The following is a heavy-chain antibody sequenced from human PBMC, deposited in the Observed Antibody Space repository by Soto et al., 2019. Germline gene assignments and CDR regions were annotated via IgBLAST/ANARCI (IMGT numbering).Heavy chain of an antibody. CDR3: ARRLDYYGSGSLDLDYFDY. V-gene: IGHV4-39*01. CDR2: IYYSGST. J-gene: IGHJ4*02. Sequence: PSETLSPTCTVSGGSISSSSYYWGWIRQPPGKGLEWIGSIYYSGSTYYNPSLKSRVTISVDTSKNQFSLKLSSVTAADTAVYYCARRLDYYGSGSLDLDYFDYWGQGTLVTVSS. D-gene: IGHD3-10*01. CDR1: GGSISSSSYY.